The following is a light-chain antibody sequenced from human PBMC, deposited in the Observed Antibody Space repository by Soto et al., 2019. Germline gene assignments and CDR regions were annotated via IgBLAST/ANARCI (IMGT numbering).Light chain of an antibody. CDR3: QQYNNWPLT. V-gene: IGKV3D-15*01. J-gene: IGKJ5*01. Sequence: EFVFTQSPGTLPLSPGERATLSCSASQSVSSNLAWHRQRPGQAPRPLIYGASPRATGVPARFSGGGAGTDCTRTITSLQYEDVAVSWCQQYNNWPLTFGPGSRLEIK. CDR1: QSVSSN. CDR2: GAS.